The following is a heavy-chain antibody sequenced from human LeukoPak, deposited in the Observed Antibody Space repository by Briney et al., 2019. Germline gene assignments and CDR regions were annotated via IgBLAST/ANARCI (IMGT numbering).Heavy chain of an antibody. Sequence: PGGSLRLSCAASGFTFSSYSMNWVRQAPGKGLEWVSSISSSSSYIYYADSVKGRFTISRDNAKNSLYLQMNSLRAEDTAVYYCAREKDYGGNPGGAFDIWGQGTMVTVSS. CDR3: AREKDYGGNPGGAFDI. CDR1: GFTFSSYS. D-gene: IGHD4-23*01. J-gene: IGHJ3*02. CDR2: ISSSSSYI. V-gene: IGHV3-21*01.